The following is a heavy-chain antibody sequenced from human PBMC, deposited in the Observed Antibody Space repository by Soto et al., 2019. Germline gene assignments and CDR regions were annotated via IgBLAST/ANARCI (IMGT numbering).Heavy chain of an antibody. J-gene: IGHJ6*02. V-gene: IGHV1-69*06. Sequence: SVKVSCKASGGTFSSYAISWVRQAPGQGLEWMGGIIPIFGTANYAQKFQGRVTITADKSTSTAYMELSSLRSEDTAVYYCARSERTSDYYYGMDVWGQGTPVTVSS. CDR1: GGTFSSYA. D-gene: IGHD1-1*01. CDR3: ARSERTSDYYYGMDV. CDR2: IIPIFGTA.